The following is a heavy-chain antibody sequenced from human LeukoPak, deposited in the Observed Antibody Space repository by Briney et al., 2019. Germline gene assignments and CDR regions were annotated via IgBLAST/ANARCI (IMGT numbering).Heavy chain of an antibody. CDR1: GFTFSSYA. V-gene: IGHV3-23*01. Sequence: PGGSLRLSCAASGFTFSSYAMSWVRQAPGKGLEWVSAISGSGGSTYYADSVKGRFTISRDNSKNTLYLQMNSLRAEDTAVYYCAKDHDVVVPAAHVNWFDPWGQGTLVTVSS. J-gene: IGHJ5*02. CDR2: ISGSGGST. D-gene: IGHD2-2*01. CDR3: AKDHDVVVPAAHVNWFDP.